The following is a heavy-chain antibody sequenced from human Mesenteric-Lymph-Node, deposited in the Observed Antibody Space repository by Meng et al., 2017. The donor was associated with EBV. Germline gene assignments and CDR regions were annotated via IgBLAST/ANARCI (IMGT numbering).Heavy chain of an antibody. Sequence: QFTLQESGPTRVKPTQTLRLTCTFSGFSLSTSGVGVGWIRQPPGKALEWLALIYWDDDKRYSPSLKRRLTITKDTSKNQVVLTMTNMDPVDTATYYCTHRGGDIFQNWGQGTLVTVSS. CDR3: THRGGDIFQN. CDR1: GFSLSTSGVG. CDR2: IYWDDDK. J-gene: IGHJ1*01. V-gene: IGHV2-5*02. D-gene: IGHD2-15*01.